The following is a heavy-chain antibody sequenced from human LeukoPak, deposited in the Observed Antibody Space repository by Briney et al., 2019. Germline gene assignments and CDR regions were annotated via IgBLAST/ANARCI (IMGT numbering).Heavy chain of an antibody. J-gene: IGHJ6*03. CDR1: GYTFTGYY. Sequence: ASVKVSCKASGYTFTGYYMHWVRQAPGQGLEWMGWINPNSGGTNYAQKFQGRVTMTRDTSISTAYMELSRLRSDDTAVYYCAKALASLYYYMDVWGKGTTVTVSS. CDR2: INPNSGGT. CDR3: AKALASLYYYMDV. V-gene: IGHV1-2*02.